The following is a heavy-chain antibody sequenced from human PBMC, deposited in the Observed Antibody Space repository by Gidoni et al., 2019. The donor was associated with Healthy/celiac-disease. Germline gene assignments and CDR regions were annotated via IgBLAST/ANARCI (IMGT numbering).Heavy chain of an antibody. J-gene: IGHJ6*02. Sequence: QVQPVQSGAEVKKPGASVKVSCKASGYTFTGYYMHWVRQAPGQRLEWMGWINPNSGGTNYAQKCQGWVTMTRDTSISTAYMELSRLRSDDTAVYYCARDQYCGGDCYSHGMDVWGQGTTVTVSS. D-gene: IGHD2-21*02. CDR1: GYTFTGYY. CDR2: INPNSGGT. V-gene: IGHV1-2*04. CDR3: ARDQYCGGDCYSHGMDV.